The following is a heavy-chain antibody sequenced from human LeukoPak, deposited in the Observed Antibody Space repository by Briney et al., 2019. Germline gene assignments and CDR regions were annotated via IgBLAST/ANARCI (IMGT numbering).Heavy chain of an antibody. CDR1: GASMSSYY. Sequence: SETLSLTCTVSGASMSSYYWSWVRQPPGKGLEWIGYIYYSGSTNYNPSLNGRVTVSVDTSKNQFSLKLSSVTAADTAVYFCAAESGFGSGSFLDYWGQGTLVTVSS. D-gene: IGHD3-10*01. CDR3: AAESGFGSGSFLDY. V-gene: IGHV4-59*03. J-gene: IGHJ4*02. CDR2: IYYSGST.